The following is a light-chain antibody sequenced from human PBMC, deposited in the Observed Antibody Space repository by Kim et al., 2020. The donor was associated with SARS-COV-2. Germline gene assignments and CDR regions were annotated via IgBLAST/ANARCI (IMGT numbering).Light chain of an antibody. CDR2: DFV. V-gene: IGLV2-11*01. Sequence: QSALTQPRSVSGSPGRSVTISCTGTSSEVGGYNSVSWYQQHPGKVPKLIIYDFVKRPSGVPDRFSGSKSGNTASLTISGLQAEDEADYYCCSYAGSYTYVFDTGTKVTVL. CDR1: SSEVGGYNS. J-gene: IGLJ1*01. CDR3: CSYAGSYTYV.